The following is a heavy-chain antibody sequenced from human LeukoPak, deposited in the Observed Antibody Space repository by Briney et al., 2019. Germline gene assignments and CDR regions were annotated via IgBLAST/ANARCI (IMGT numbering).Heavy chain of an antibody. CDR1: GFTFSNHA. Sequence: GGSLRLSCAASGFTFSNHALHWVRQAPGKGLEWVSSISGSNSYIYYADSVKGRFTISRDSAKNSLYLQMNSLRAEDTAVYYCATYSSLNRREFQYWGQGTLLTVSS. D-gene: IGHD3-22*01. V-gene: IGHV3-21*06. CDR3: ATYSSLNRREFQY. J-gene: IGHJ1*01. CDR2: ISGSNSYI.